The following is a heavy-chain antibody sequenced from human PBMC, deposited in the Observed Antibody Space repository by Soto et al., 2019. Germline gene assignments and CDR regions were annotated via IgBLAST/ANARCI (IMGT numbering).Heavy chain of an antibody. CDR3: AKSSKGGSSWYFPLDY. V-gene: IGHV3-23*01. CDR1: GFTFTSYA. Sequence: EVQLLESGGGLVQPGGSLRLSCAASGFTFTSYAMTWVRQAPGKGLEWVSSISSGSGGSTYYADSVKGRYTNSRENSMTTPYLQINSLRAVDTAVYYCAKSSKGGSSWYFPLDYWGQGALVTVSS. J-gene: IGHJ4*02. D-gene: IGHD6-13*01. CDR2: ISSGSGGST.